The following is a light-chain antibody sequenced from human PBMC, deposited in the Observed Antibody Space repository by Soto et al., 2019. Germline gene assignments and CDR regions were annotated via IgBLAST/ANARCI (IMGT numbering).Light chain of an antibody. Sequence: DIQMTQSPSSLSASVGERAILTCRASQTIRTSLSWYQQKPGKAPKLLIYAASTLHSGVPSRFSGSGSGTDFTLSISNLQPEYFATYLCQQTYATPPTFGQGTKVEI. CDR2: AAS. J-gene: IGKJ1*01. CDR1: QTIRTS. V-gene: IGKV1-39*01. CDR3: QQTYATPPT.